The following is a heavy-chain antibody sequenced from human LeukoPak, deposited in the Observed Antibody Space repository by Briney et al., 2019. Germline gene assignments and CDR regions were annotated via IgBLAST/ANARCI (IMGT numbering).Heavy chain of an antibody. CDR1: GFPFCSYS. CDR3: AKDLYYDFWSGPGGAFDI. D-gene: IGHD3-3*01. J-gene: IGHJ3*02. V-gene: IGHV3-23*01. CDR2: FCGSGGST. Sequence: GGALRLSCAASGFPFCSYSMSWGRQAPGKGVGGGSAFCGSGGSTYYADSVKGRFTISRDNSKNTLYLQMNSLRAEDTAVYYCAKDLYYDFWSGPGGAFDIWGQGTMVTVSS.